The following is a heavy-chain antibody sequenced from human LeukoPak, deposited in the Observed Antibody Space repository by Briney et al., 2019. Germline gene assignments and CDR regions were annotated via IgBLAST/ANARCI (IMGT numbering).Heavy chain of an antibody. CDR1: GGSISGYY. J-gene: IGHJ4*02. D-gene: IGHD1-26*01. CDR2: IYYSGST. Sequence: SETLSLTCTVSGGSISGYYWSWIRQPPGKGLEWIGYIYYSGSTNYNPSLKSRVTISVDTSKNQFSLKLSSVTAADTAVYYCARGAYSGSYYYFDYWGQGTLVTVSS. CDR3: ARGAYSGSYYYFDY. V-gene: IGHV4-59*01.